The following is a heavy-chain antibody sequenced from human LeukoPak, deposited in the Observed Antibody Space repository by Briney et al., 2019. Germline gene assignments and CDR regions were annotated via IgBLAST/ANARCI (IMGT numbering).Heavy chain of an antibody. CDR1: GFTFSNYW. CDR3: ARDGRLDGYNGIVDN. J-gene: IGHJ4*02. V-gene: IGHV3-74*01. Sequence: GGSLRLSCAASGFTFSNYWMHWVRQAPGKGLVWVSSIKSNGRTTSYADSVKGRFTISRDNAKNTLYLQMNSLRVEDTAVYYCARDGRLDGYNGIVDNWDQGTLVTVSS. D-gene: IGHD5-24*01. CDR2: IKSNGRTT.